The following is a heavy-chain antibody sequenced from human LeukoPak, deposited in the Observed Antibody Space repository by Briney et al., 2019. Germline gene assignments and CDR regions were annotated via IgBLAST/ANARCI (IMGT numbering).Heavy chain of an antibody. V-gene: IGHV1-69*05. D-gene: IGHD3-22*01. Sequence: SVKVSCKASGGTFSSYAISWVRQAPGQGLEWMGGIIPIFGTANYAQKFQGRVTITTDESTSTAYMELSSLRSEDTAVYYCARVNRYYYDSSGPLSYFDYWGQGTLVTVSS. CDR1: GGTFSSYA. J-gene: IGHJ4*02. CDR2: IIPIFGTA. CDR3: ARVNRYYYDSSGPLSYFDY.